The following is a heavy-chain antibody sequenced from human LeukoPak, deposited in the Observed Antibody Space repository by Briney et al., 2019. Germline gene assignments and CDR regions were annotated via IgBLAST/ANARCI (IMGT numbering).Heavy chain of an antibody. J-gene: IGHJ4*02. CDR1: GFTFRSYG. Sequence: GGSLRLSCAASGFTFRSYGMHWVRQAPGKGLEWVAFIRYDGSNKYYADSVKGRFTISRDNSKNTLYLQMNSLRAEDTAVYYCAKEKKWLRAFDYWGQGTLVTVSS. CDR3: AKEKKWLRAFDY. V-gene: IGHV3-30*02. CDR2: IRYDGSNK. D-gene: IGHD5-12*01.